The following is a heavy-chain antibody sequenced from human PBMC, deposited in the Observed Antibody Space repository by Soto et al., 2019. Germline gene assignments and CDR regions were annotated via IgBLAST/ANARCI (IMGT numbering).Heavy chain of an antibody. D-gene: IGHD4-17*01. Sequence: PSQTLSLTCTVSGGSISSGDYSWSWIRQPPGKGLEWIGDIYYSGSTYYNPSLKSRVTISVDTSKNQFSLKLSSVTAADTAVYYCARGWGAYDDGDYDPLFDYWGQGTVVTVSS. CDR1: GGSISSGDYS. V-gene: IGHV4-30-4*01. CDR3: ARGWGAYDDGDYDPLFDY. J-gene: IGHJ4*02. CDR2: IYYSGST.